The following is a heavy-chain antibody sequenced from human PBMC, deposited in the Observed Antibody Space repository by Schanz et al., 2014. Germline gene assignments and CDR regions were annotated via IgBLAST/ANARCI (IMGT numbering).Heavy chain of an antibody. V-gene: IGHV3-15*01. CDR2: IKSRSDGGTT. D-gene: IGHD2-2*02. CDR3: TSMATIPRNWFDP. CDR1: GFTFSNAW. Sequence: EAQVVESGGGLVKPGGSLRLSCVASGFTFSNAWMNWVRQGPGNRLEWVGRIKSRSDGGTTDYATPVKGRFTISRDDSKNTLYLQMNSLKSEDTAVYYCTSMATIPRNWFDPWGQGTLVTVSS. J-gene: IGHJ5*02.